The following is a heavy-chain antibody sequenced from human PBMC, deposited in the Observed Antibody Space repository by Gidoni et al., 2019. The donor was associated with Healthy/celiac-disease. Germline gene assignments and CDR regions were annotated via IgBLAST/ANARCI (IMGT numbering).Heavy chain of an antibody. CDR3: AKDWVSGVRGVTSFDY. CDR1: GFTVSSYA. Sequence: EVQLLESGGGLVQPGGSLRLSCSASGFTVSSYAMSWVRQAPGKGLEWVSDISGSGGSTYYADSVKGRFTISRDNSKNTLYLQMNSLRAEDTAVYYCAKDWVSGVRGVTSFDYWGQGTLVTVSS. CDR2: ISGSGGST. D-gene: IGHD3-10*01. J-gene: IGHJ4*02. V-gene: IGHV3-23*01.